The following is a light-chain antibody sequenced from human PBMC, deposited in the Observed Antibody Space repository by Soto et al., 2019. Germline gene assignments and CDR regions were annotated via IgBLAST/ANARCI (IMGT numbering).Light chain of an antibody. CDR2: KAS. V-gene: IGKV1-5*03. CDR1: QSISVW. CDR3: QQYNSYSPT. J-gene: IGKJ1*01. Sequence: DIQMTQSASTLSASLGDRVTITCGASQSISVWLAWYQQKAGKAPNLLIYKASRLESGVPSRFSGSGSETEFTLTISGLQPGDSATYYCQQYNSYSPTFGQGTRWIS.